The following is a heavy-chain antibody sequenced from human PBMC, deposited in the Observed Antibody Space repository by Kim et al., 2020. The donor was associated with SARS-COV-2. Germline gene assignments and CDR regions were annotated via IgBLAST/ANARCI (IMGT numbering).Heavy chain of an antibody. Sequence: SETLSLTCTVSGDSSSIYYWNWIRQPAGKGLEWIGRVYVSGSTNFNPSLKSRVTMSVDTSKKQFSLMLRSVSAADTAVYYCAGMSNYYGSGSHIYWMAGWGQRTPVTVSA. CDR2: VYVSGST. CDR3: AGMSNYYGSGSHIYWMAG. D-gene: IGHD3-10*01. J-gene: IGHJ6*01. CDR1: GDSSSIYY. V-gene: IGHV4-4*07.